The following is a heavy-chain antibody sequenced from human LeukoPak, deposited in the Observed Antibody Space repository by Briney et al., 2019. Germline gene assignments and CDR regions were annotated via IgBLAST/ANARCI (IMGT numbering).Heavy chain of an antibody. CDR2: MWYDGSNK. CDR3: ARDSSGPAF. J-gene: IGHJ4*02. V-gene: IGHV3-33*01. Sequence: GGSLRLSCAASGFTFSSYGMHWVRQAPGKGLEWVAIMWYDGSNKYYTDSVKGRFTISRDNSKNTLYLQMNSLRADDTAVYYCARDSSGPAFWGQGTPVTVSS. CDR1: GFTFSSYG. D-gene: IGHD6-19*01.